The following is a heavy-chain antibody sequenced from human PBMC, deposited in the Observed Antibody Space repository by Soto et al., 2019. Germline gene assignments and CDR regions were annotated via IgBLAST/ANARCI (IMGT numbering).Heavy chain of an antibody. D-gene: IGHD6-6*01. V-gene: IGHV4-4*02. CDR3: ARGSAARLVYYGMDV. Sequence: QVQLQESGPGLVKPSGTLSLTCAVSGGSISSSNWWSWVRQPPGKGLEWIGEIYHSGSTNYNPSHNSRVTISVDKSKNQFSLKLSSVTAADTAVYYCARGSAARLVYYGMDVWGQGTTVTVSS. J-gene: IGHJ6*02. CDR1: GGSISSSNW. CDR2: IYHSGST.